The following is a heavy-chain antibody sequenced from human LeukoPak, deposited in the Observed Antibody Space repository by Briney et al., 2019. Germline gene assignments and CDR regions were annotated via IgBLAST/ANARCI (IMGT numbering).Heavy chain of an antibody. J-gene: IGHJ6*02. Sequence: GASLRLSCAASGFTFSSYAMSWVRQAPGKGXXXXXXXXXSGGSTYYADSVKGRFTISRDNSKNTLYLQMNSLRAEDTAVYYCAKDLGYCSSTSCSYGMDVWGQGTTVTVSS. CDR2: XXXSGGST. CDR1: GFTFSSYA. D-gene: IGHD2-2*03. V-gene: IGHV3-23*01. CDR3: AKDLGYCSSTSCSYGMDV.